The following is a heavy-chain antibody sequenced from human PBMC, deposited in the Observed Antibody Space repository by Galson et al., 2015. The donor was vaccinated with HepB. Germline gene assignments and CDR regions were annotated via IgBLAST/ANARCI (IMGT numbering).Heavy chain of an antibody. CDR3: ARDPPRRYDY. J-gene: IGHJ4*02. V-gene: IGHV3-48*03. CDR1: GVTFNQYA. CDR2: NSSRGSDI. Sequence: SLRLPCRDSGVTFNQYAMNWGGQAPGVGVEWMSYNSSRGSDIYYADSVKGRFTISRDNAKNSLYLQMDSLRDEDTAVYYCARDPPRRYDYWGQGTLVTVSS. D-gene: IGHD3-9*01.